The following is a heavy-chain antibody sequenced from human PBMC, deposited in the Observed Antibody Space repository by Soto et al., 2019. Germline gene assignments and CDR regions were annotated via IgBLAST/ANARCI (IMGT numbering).Heavy chain of an antibody. CDR2: IGGDGGST. D-gene: IGHD1-1*01. Sequence: EAQLLESGGGLVQPGGSLRLSCAASGFTFSNYAMSWVRQAPGKGLEWVSVIGGDGGSTYYADSVRGRFAVSRDNSKNSLYLQMDSLRAEDTALYYCANDSVSWNGIYAPFDIWGQGTMVTVSS. CDR1: GFTFSNYA. J-gene: IGHJ3*02. CDR3: ANDSVSWNGIYAPFDI. V-gene: IGHV3-23*01.